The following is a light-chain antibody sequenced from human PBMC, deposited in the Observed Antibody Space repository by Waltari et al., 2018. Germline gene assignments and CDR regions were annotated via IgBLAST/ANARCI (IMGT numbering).Light chain of an antibody. CDR3: QTGGHGTWV. V-gene: IGLV4-69*01. Sequence: ASVKLTCTLSSGHSSNIVAWLQQRPEKGPRYLMKVNSDGSHIKGDEIPDRFSGSSSGAERYLTISSLQSDDEADYYCQTGGHGTWVFGGGTTLTVL. CDR2: VNSDGSH. CDR1: SGHSSNI. J-gene: IGLJ3*02.